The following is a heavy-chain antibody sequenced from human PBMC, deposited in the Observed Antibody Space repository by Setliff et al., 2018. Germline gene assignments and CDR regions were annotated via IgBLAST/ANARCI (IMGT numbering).Heavy chain of an antibody. CDR2: IYYSGST. D-gene: IGHD1-7*01. CDR1: GGSISSGGYY. CDR3: AREPFDFGYNWNYESNAFDI. Sequence: PSETLSLTCTVSGGSISSGGYYWSWIRQHPGKGLEWIGYIYYSGSTYYNPSLKSRVTISVDTSKNQFSLKLSSVTAADTAVYYCAREPFDFGYNWNYESNAFDIWGQGTMVTVSS. J-gene: IGHJ3*02. V-gene: IGHV4-31*03.